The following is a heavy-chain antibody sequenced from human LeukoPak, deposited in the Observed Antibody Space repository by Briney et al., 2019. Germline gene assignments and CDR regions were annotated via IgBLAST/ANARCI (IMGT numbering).Heavy chain of an antibody. Sequence: PGGSLRLSCAASGFTYDEYGMTWVRQAPGKGLEWVSGISLNGGSTGYADSVKGRFTISRDNAKNSLYLQMNSLRAEDKAFYYCARDHYYFSSGTPPLKYWGQGTLVTVSS. CDR1: GFTYDEYG. CDR3: ARDHYYFSSGTPPLKY. D-gene: IGHD3-10*01. J-gene: IGHJ4*02. CDR2: ISLNGGST. V-gene: IGHV3-20*04.